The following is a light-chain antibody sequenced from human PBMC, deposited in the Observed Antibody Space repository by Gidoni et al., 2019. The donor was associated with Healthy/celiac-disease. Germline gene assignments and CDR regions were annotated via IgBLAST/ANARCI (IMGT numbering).Light chain of an antibody. CDR3: QQYGSSRGIT. V-gene: IGKV3-20*01. CDR1: QSVSSSY. J-gene: IGKJ3*01. Sequence: EIVLTQSTGTLSLSPGERATLSCRASQSVSSSYLAWYQQKPGQAPRLLIYGASSRATGIPDRFSGSGSGTDFTLTISRLEPEYFAVYYCQQYGSSRGITFXPXTKVDIK. CDR2: GAS.